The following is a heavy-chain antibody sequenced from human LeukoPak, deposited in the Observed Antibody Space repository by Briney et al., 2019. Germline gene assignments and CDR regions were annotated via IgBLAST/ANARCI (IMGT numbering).Heavy chain of an antibody. CDR3: ASASSSWAYYFDY. Sequence: GGSLRLSCAASGFTFSSYSMNWVRQVPGKGLEWVSSISSSSSYIYYADSVKGRFTISRDNAKNSLYLQMNSLRAEDTAVYYCASASSSWAYYFDYWGQGTLVTVSS. CDR1: GFTFSSYS. V-gene: IGHV3-21*01. CDR2: ISSSSSYI. D-gene: IGHD6-13*01. J-gene: IGHJ4*02.